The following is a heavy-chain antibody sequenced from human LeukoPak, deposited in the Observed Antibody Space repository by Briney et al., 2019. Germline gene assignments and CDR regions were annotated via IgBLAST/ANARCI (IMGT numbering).Heavy chain of an antibody. D-gene: IGHD3-9*01. CDR1: GVSMSSYY. Sequence: SETLSLTCTVSGVSMSSYYWSWIRQPPGKGLEWIGYIYYSGSTDFHPSLKSRVTISVDTSKNQFSLKLRSVTAADTAVYYCARRPRNDILTGTPFDYWGQGILVTVSS. CDR3: ARRPRNDILTGTPFDY. CDR2: IYYSGST. J-gene: IGHJ4*02. V-gene: IGHV4-59*01.